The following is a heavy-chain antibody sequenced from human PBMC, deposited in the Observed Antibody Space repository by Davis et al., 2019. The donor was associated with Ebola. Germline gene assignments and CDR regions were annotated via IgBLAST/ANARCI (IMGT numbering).Heavy chain of an antibody. CDR3: AKGVGTGGYYYFYGMDV. CDR2: ISTNGENT. CDR1: GFTFSSYA. Sequence: GESLKISCSASGFTFSSYAMHWVRQAPGKGLESVSRISTNGENTYYAESVKGRFTISRDNSKNTVSLQMNSLRVEDTAVYYCAKGVGTGGYYYFYGMDVWGKGTTVTVSS. D-gene: IGHD5-18*01. J-gene: IGHJ6*04. V-gene: IGHV3-64*04.